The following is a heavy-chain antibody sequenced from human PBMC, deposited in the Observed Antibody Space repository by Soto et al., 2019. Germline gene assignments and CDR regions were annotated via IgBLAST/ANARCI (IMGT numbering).Heavy chain of an antibody. CDR2: ISSSSSYT. J-gene: IGHJ6*02. V-gene: IGHV3-11*06. CDR1: GFTFSDYY. Sequence: GGSLRLSCAASGFTFSDYYMSWIRQAPGKGLEWVSYISSSSSYTNYADSVKGRFTISRDNAKNSLYLQMNSLRAEDTAVYYCAGLKVGYCSGTSCLGYYYYGMDVWGQGTTVTVSS. CDR3: AGLKVGYCSGTSCLGYYYYGMDV. D-gene: IGHD2-2*01.